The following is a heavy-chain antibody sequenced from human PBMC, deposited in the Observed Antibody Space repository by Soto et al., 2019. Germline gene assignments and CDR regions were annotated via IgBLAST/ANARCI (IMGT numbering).Heavy chain of an antibody. Sequence: QVQLLESGPGLVRPSETLSLTCSVSGGSITSYFWSWIRQPPGKGLEWIGYIYHSGSTNYNPSLKSRVTISVDTSKKPFSLTLRSVTAADTAMYYCARLNYYDSTGSIDYWGQGTLVTVSS. V-gene: IGHV4-4*08. J-gene: IGHJ4*02. CDR1: GGSITSYF. CDR3: ARLNYYDSTGSIDY. CDR2: IYHSGST. D-gene: IGHD3-22*01.